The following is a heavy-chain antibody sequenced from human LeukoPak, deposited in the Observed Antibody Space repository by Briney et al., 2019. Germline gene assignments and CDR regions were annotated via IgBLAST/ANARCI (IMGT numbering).Heavy chain of an antibody. V-gene: IGHV4-59*01. Sequence: SETLSLTXTVSGGSISSYYWSWIRQTPGKGLEWLGYIYYSGSTNYNPSLKSRVTISVDTSKNQFSLKLSSVTAADTAVYYCARGIAARPGWFDPWGQGTLVTVSS. J-gene: IGHJ5*02. CDR2: IYYSGST. D-gene: IGHD6-6*01. CDR3: ARGIAARPGWFDP. CDR1: GGSISSYY.